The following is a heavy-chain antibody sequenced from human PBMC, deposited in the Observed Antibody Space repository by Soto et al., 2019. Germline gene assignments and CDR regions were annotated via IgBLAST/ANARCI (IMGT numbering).Heavy chain of an antibody. CDR3: ARDGGSPGNYYSASDL. CDR2: ISPDGSDT. J-gene: IGHJ3*01. CDR1: RFTFSSYA. D-gene: IGHD1-26*01. Sequence: AGGSLRLSCAGSRFTFSSYAMHWVRQAPGKGLEWVSVISPDGSDTFYAESVKGRFTISRDNSKNTMYVQMNSLRPEDTAIYYCARDGGSPGNYYSASDLRGQGTMVTVSS. V-gene: IGHV3-30*04.